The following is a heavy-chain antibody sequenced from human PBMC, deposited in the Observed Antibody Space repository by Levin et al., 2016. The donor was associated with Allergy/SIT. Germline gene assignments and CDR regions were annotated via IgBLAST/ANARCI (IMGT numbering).Heavy chain of an antibody. CDR3: ASYMVRGIIITSDY. Sequence: SETLSLTCTVSGGSISSDSHYWSWIRQHPGKGLEWIGYIYYSGGTYYNPSLKSRVSISMDTSKNQFSLKLTSVTAADTAVYYCASYMVRGIIITSDYWGRGTLVTVSS. J-gene: IGHJ4*02. D-gene: IGHD3-10*01. CDR2: IYYSGGT. CDR1: GGSISSDSHY. V-gene: IGHV4-31*03.